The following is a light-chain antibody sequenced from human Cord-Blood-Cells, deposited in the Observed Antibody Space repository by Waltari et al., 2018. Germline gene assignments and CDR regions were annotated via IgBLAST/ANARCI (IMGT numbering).Light chain of an antibody. CDR3: QQYNNWTPWT. J-gene: IGKJ1*01. Sequence: EIVMTQSPATLSVSPGERATLSCSASQRVSSNLAWYQQKPGKAPRLLIYGASTRATGIPTRFSGSGCGREVTHTISSLKSEDFAVYYGQQYNNWTPWTFGQGTKVEIK. CDR2: GAS. CDR1: QRVSSN. V-gene: IGKV3-15*01.